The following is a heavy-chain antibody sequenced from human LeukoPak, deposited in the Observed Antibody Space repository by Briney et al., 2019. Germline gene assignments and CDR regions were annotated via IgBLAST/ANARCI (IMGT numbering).Heavy chain of an antibody. CDR2: ISAYNGNT. V-gene: IGHV1-18*01. CDR1: GYTFTRYG. J-gene: IGHJ4*02. CDR3: ARDLRYFDWITSHYFDY. Sequence: ASVKVSCKASGYTFTRYGISWVRQAPGQGLEWMGWISAYNGNTNYAQKLQGRVTMTTDTSTSTAYMELRSLRSDDTAVYYCARDLRYFDWITSHYFDYWGQGTLVTVSS. D-gene: IGHD3-9*01.